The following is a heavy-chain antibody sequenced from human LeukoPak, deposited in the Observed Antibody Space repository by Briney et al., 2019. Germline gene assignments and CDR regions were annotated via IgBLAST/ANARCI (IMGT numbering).Heavy chain of an antibody. CDR3: ATDPGETVPAAKGPRGDYCYGMDV. V-gene: IGHV1-24*01. Sequence: ASVKVSCKVSGYTLTELSMHWVRQAPGKGLEWMGGFDPEDGETIYAQKFQGRVTMTEDTSTDTAYMELNSLRSNDTAVYYCATDPGETVPAAKGPRGDYCYGMDVWGQGTTVTVSS. J-gene: IGHJ6*02. CDR2: FDPEDGET. CDR1: GYTLTELS. D-gene: IGHD2-2*01.